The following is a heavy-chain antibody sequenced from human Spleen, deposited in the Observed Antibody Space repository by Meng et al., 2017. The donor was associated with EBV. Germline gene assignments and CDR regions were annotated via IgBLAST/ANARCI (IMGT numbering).Heavy chain of an antibody. V-gene: IGHV4-30-4*01. Sequence: QVQLQESGPGLVKPSQTLSLTCSVSGGSISSGGYYWSWIRQPPGKGLEWIGHIYYSGSTYYNPSLKSRVTISVDTSKNQFSLKLPSVTAADTAVYFCARLTSYYYDSNGFDFWGQGALVTVVS. CDR3: ARLTSYYYDSNGFDF. CDR2: IYYSGST. D-gene: IGHD3-22*01. CDR1: GGSISSGGYY. J-gene: IGHJ4*02.